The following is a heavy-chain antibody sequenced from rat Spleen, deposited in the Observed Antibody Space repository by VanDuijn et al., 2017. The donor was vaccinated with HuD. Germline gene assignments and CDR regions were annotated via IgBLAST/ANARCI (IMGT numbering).Heavy chain of an antibody. Sequence: DVQLQESGPGLVKPSQSLSLTCSVTGFSIASAFGWNWIRKFPGNKLEWMGYINSAGSTNYNPPLKSRISITRDTSKNQFFLKLNYVTNEDIATYYCVRNGYSSFDYWGQGVMVTVSS. V-gene: IGHV3-3*01. J-gene: IGHJ2*01. CDR3: VRNGYSSFDY. D-gene: IGHD1-4*01. CDR1: GFSIASAFG. CDR2: INSAGST.